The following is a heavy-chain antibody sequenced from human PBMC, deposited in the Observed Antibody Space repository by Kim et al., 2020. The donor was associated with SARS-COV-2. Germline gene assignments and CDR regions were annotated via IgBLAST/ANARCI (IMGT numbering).Heavy chain of an antibody. CDR3: AKDVAAAGTVYYYYGMD. V-gene: IGHV3-9*01. CDR1: GFTFDDYA. D-gene: IGHD6-13*01. CDR2: ISWNSGSI. Sequence: GGSLRLSCAASGFTFDDYAMHWVRQAPGKGLEWVSGISWNSGSIGYADSVKGRFTISRDNAKNSLYLQMNSLRAEDKALYYCAKDVAAAGTVYYYYGMD. J-gene: IGHJ6*01.